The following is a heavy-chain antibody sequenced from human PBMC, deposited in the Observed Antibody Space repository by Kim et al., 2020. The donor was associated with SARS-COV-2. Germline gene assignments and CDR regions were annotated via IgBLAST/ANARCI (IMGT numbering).Heavy chain of an antibody. Sequence: GGSLRLSCAASGFTFSDSAMYWVRQASGKGLEWVGRIRSKANSYATAYDVSVKGRLIISRDDSKNTAYLQMNSLKTEDTAIYYCTRVPPYSNSWWDAFDMWGPGTMVTVSS. CDR1: GFTFSDSA. CDR3: TRVPPYSNSWWDAFDM. CDR2: IRSKANSYAT. V-gene: IGHV3-73*01. J-gene: IGHJ3*02. D-gene: IGHD6-13*01.